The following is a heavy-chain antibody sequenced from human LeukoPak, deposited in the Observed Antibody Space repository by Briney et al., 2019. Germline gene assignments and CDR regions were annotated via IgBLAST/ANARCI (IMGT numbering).Heavy chain of an antibody. V-gene: IGHV3-43*02. D-gene: IGHD3-10*01. J-gene: IGHJ4*02. CDR2: ISGDGGST. Sequence: GGSLRLSCAASGFTFDDYAMHWVRQAPGKGLEWVSLISGDGGSTYYADSVKGRFTISRDNSKNSLYLQMNSLRAEDTAVYYCARDRPGYYGSGSLDYWGQGTLVTVSS. CDR1: GFTFDDYA. CDR3: ARDRPGYYGSGSLDY.